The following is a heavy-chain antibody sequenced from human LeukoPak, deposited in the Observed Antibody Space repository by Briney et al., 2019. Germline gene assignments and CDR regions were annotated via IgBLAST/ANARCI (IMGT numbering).Heavy chain of an antibody. V-gene: IGHV1-18*01. CDR1: GYTFTSYG. Sequence: GASVKVSCKASGYTFTSYGISWMRQAPGQGLEWMGWISAYNGNTNFAQKLQGRVTMTTDTSTSTAYMDLRSLRSDDTAVYYCARDQAATNTQVRFCLDWGQGTLVTVSS. D-gene: IGHD3-9*01. CDR3: ARDQAATNTQVRFCLD. J-gene: IGHJ4*02. CDR2: ISAYNGNT.